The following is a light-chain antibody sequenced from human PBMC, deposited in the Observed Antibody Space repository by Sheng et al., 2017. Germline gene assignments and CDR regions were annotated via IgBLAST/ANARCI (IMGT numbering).Light chain of an antibody. CDR2: KAS. CDR3: QQYDKYPT. V-gene: IGKV1-5*03. CDR1: QNIGDW. Sequence: DIQVTQSPSTLSASVGDRVTITCRASQNIGDWLAWYQQKPGRAPKLLIYKASNLEGGVPSRFSGSGSGTDFTLTISSLQPDDFATYYCQQYDKYPTFGQGTRVEIK. J-gene: IGKJ5*01.